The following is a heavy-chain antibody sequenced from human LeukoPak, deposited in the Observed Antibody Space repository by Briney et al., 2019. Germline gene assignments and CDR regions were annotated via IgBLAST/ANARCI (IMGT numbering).Heavy chain of an antibody. CDR1: GYTFTGYY. J-gene: IGHJ4*02. Sequence: ASVKVSCKASGYTFTGYYMHWVRQAPGQGLEWMGWINPNSGGTNYAQKFQGRVTMTRDTSISTAYMELSRLRSDDTAVYYCARGSHVQYCSGGSCYLPFDYWGLGTLVTVSS. CDR2: INPNSGGT. D-gene: IGHD2-15*01. CDR3: ARGSHVQYCSGGSCYLPFDY. V-gene: IGHV1-2*02.